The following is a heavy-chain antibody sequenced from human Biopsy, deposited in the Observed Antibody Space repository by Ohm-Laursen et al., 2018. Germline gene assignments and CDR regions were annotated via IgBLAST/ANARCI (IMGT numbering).Heavy chain of an antibody. D-gene: IGHD3-3*01. V-gene: IGHV1-69*04. J-gene: IGHJ4*02. CDR3: AADADGYYTEFDY. Sequence: SSVKVSCKASGGPSINYAFSWVRQAPGQGLEWVGRIVPILGHLNYAQRFQGRVSITADKSTTYVYMELSRLTSGDTAVYYCAADADGYYTEFDYWGPGTPVTVSS. CDR1: GGPSINYA. CDR2: IVPILGHL.